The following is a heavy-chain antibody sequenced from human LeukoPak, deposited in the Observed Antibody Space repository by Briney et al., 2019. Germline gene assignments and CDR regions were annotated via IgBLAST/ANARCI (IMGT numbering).Heavy chain of an antibody. Sequence: PSETLSLTCTVSGGSISSSSYYWGWIRQPPGKGLEWIGSIYYSGSTYYNPSLKSRVTISVDTSKNQFSLKLSSVTAADTAVYYCARTHIAVAGTGFDYWGQGTLVTVSS. CDR2: IYYSGST. CDR3: ARTHIAVAGTGFDY. J-gene: IGHJ4*02. CDR1: GGSISSSSYY. V-gene: IGHV4-39*07. D-gene: IGHD6-19*01.